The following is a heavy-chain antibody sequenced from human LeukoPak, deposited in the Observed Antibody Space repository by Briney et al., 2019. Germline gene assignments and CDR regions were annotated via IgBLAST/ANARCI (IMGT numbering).Heavy chain of an antibody. CDR3: AGPRGTYYDFWSGYYIV. V-gene: IGHV4-59*01. J-gene: IGHJ3*01. CDR1: GGSISSYY. CDR2: ISYSGST. Sequence: SETLSLTCTVSGGSISSYYWSWIRQPPGKGLEWIGYISYSGSTNYNPSLKSRVTISVDTSKNQFSLKLSSVTAADTAVYYCAGPRGTYYDFWSGYYIVWGQGTMVTVSS. D-gene: IGHD3-3*01.